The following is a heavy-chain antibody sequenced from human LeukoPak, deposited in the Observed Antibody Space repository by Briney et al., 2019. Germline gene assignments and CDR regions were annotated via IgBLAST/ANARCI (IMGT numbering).Heavy chain of an antibody. CDR1: GYTFTSYA. D-gene: IGHD6-19*01. CDR3: ARDLQWLGYYYYYGMDV. J-gene: IGHJ6*02. V-gene: IGHV1-3*01. Sequence: ASVKVSCKASGYTFTSYAMHWVRQAPGQRLEWMGWISAGKGNTKYSQKFQGRVTITRDTSASTAYMELSSLRSEDTAVYYCARDLQWLGYYYYYGMDVWGQGTTVTVSS. CDR2: ISAGKGNT.